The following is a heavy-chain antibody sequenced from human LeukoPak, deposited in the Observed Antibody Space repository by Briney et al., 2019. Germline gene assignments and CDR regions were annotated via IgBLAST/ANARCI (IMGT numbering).Heavy chain of an antibody. V-gene: IGHV1-69*13. CDR2: IIPVFDTA. CDR1: GGTFSSYA. D-gene: IGHD2-15*01. Sequence: SVKVSCKASGGTFSSYAISWVRQAPGQGLEWMGGIIPVFDTANYAQKFQGRVTITADESTSTAYMELSSLRSEDTAVYYCARVGYCSGGSCPRRNYYYYYMDVWGKGTTVAVSS. J-gene: IGHJ6*03. CDR3: ARVGYCSGGSCPRRNYYYYYMDV.